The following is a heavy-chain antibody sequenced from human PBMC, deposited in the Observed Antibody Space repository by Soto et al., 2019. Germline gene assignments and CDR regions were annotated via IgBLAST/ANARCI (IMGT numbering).Heavy chain of an antibody. Sequence: GGSLRLSCAASGFTFSSYAMSWVRQAPGKGLEWVSAISGSGGSTYYADSVKGRFTISRDNSKNTLYLQMNSLRAEDTAVYYCAKANLYSGYDLGHDYGDYYFDYWGQGTLVTVSS. V-gene: IGHV3-23*01. CDR2: ISGSGGST. CDR3: AKANLYSGYDLGHDYGDYYFDY. D-gene: IGHD5-12*01. CDR1: GFTFSSYA. J-gene: IGHJ4*02.